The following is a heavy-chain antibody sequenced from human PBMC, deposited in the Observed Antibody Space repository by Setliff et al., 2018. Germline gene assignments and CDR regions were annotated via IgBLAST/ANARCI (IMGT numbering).Heavy chain of an antibody. Sequence: ASVKVSCKASGYTFTSYGISWVRQAPGQGLEWMGIINPSGGSTSYAQKFQGRVTMTRDTSTSPVYMQLSSLRSEDTAVYYCARAKVGAYFDYWGQGTLVTVSS. D-gene: IGHD1-26*01. CDR2: INPSGGST. CDR3: ARAKVGAYFDY. CDR1: GYTFTSYG. V-gene: IGHV1-46*01. J-gene: IGHJ4*02.